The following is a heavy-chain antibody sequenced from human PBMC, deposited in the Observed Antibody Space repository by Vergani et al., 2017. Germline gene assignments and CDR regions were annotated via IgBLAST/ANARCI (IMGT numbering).Heavy chain of an antibody. D-gene: IGHD5-12*01. CDR2: INHSGTT. CDR1: GVSIGSNSYY. CDR3: ARQPAYSGYDYYYFDF. J-gene: IGHJ4*02. V-gene: IGHV4-39*01. Sequence: QLQLQESGPGLVKPSETLSLTCTVSGVSIGSNSYYWGWIRQPPGKGLEWIGTINHSGTTNYNPSLKSRVTISVDTSKNQFSLRLSSVTAADTAVYYCARQPAYSGYDYYYFDFWGQGALVTVSS.